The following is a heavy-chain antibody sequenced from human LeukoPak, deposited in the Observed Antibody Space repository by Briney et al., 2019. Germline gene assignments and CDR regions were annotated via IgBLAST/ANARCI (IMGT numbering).Heavy chain of an antibody. CDR2: INWNGGGT. CDR1: GFTFDDYG. Sequence: GGSLRLSCAASGFTFDDYGMSWVRQAPGKGLEWVSGINWNGGGTGYADSVKGRFTISRDNAKNSLYLQMNSLRAEDTALYYCARGNYCSSTSCYYFDYWGQGTLVTVSS. D-gene: IGHD2-2*01. V-gene: IGHV3-20*04. CDR3: ARGNYCSSTSCYYFDY. J-gene: IGHJ4*02.